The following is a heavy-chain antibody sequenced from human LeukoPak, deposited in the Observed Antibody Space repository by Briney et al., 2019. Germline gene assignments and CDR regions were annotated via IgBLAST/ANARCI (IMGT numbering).Heavy chain of an antibody. CDR2: IKGDGSER. CDR3: ARDLGYDDY. V-gene: IGHV3-7*01. Sequence: PGGSLRLSCVVSGFTFSSCWMSWVRQAPGKGLEWVANIKGDGSERYYADSVKGRFTISRDNAKNSLYLQMNSLRAEDTAVYYCARDLGYDDYWGQGTLVTVSS. D-gene: IGHD2-15*01. J-gene: IGHJ4*02. CDR1: GFTFSSCW.